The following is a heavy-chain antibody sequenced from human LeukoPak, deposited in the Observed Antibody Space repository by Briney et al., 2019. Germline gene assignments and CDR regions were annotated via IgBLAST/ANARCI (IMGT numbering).Heavy chain of an antibody. Sequence: ASVKVSCKASGYSFTTYDINWVRQATGQGLEWMGWMNPNSGNTNYAQKLQGRVTMTTDTSTSTAYMELRSLRSDDTAVYYCARDSAVGATFDYWGQGTLVTVSS. CDR2: MNPNSGNT. J-gene: IGHJ4*02. CDR3: ARDSAVGATFDY. D-gene: IGHD1-26*01. CDR1: GYSFTTYD. V-gene: IGHV1-18*01.